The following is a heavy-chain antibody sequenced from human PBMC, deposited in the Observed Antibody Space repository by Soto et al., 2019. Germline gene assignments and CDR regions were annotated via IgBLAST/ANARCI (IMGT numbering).Heavy chain of an antibody. Sequence: QVQLVQSGAEVKRPGSSVKVSCKASGDTFNFYSINWVRQAPGLGLEWMGRVNPIVSMSNYAQRFQGRVTXTXDXXTSPAYMELRGLRSEDTAIYYCATSYGSGYRAFDYWGQGALVTVSS. D-gene: IGHD3-10*01. CDR2: VNPIVSMS. CDR1: GDTFNFYS. V-gene: IGHV1-69*04. CDR3: ATSYGSGYRAFDY. J-gene: IGHJ4*02.